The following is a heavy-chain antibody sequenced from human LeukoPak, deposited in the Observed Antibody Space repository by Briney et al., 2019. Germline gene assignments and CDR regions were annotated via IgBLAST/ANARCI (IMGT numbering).Heavy chain of an antibody. CDR3: ARRNPYSSSWYDGGYYYYGMDV. Sequence: SETLSLTCTVSGGSISSYYWSWIRRPPGKGLEWIGYIYYSGSTNYNPSLKSRVTISVDTSKNQFSLKLSSVTAADTAVYYCARRNPYSSSWYDGGYYYYGMDVWGQGTTVTVSS. D-gene: IGHD6-13*01. V-gene: IGHV4-59*08. CDR1: GGSISSYY. J-gene: IGHJ6*02. CDR2: IYYSGST.